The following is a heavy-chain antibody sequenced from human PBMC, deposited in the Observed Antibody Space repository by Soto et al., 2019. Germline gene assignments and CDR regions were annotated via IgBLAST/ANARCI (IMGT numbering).Heavy chain of an antibody. V-gene: IGHV4-31*03. CDR1: GGSIRSGGYY. CDR3: ARDRLMATAGTARHYFGLDV. J-gene: IGHJ6*02. D-gene: IGHD5-18*01. CDR2: IYYSGSS. Sequence: SETLSLTCTVSGGSIRSGGYYWSWVRQSPRRGLEWIGNIYYSGSSYYNPSLKSRLTISVDTSKNQFSLNLSSVTAADTAVYYCARDRLMATAGTARHYFGLDVWGQGTTVTVSS.